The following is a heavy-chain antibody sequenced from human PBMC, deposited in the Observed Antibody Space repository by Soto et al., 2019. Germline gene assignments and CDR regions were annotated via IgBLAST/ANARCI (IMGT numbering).Heavy chain of an antibody. V-gene: IGHV3-23*01. CDR3: AKEPALAVEKYYYYYYMDV. J-gene: IGHJ6*03. CDR1: GFTFSSYA. Sequence: GGSLRLSCAASGFTFSSYAMSWVRQAPGKGLEWVSAISGSGGSTYYADSVKGRFTISRDNSKNTLYLQMNSLRAEDTAVYYCAKEPALAVEKYYYYYYMDVWGKGTTVTVSS. D-gene: IGHD6-19*01. CDR2: ISGSGGST.